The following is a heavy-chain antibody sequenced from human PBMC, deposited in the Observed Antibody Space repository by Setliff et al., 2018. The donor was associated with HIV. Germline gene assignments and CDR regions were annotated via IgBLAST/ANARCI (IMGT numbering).Heavy chain of an antibody. Sequence: VKVSCKASGGTFRSHEISWVRQAPGQGLEWMGGIVPILNTGNYAPKFQGRVTITADESTTTAYMELSSLRSEDTAVYYCARIPNHSSGFDYWGQGTQVTVSS. D-gene: IGHD3-22*01. V-gene: IGHV1-69*13. CDR3: ARIPNHSSGFDY. J-gene: IGHJ4*02. CDR2: IVPILNTG. CDR1: GGTFRSHE.